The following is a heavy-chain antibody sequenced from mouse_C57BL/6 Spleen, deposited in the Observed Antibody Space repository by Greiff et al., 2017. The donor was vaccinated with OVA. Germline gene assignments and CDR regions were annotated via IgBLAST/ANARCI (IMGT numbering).Heavy chain of an antibody. CDR1: GYTFTDYY. J-gene: IGHJ4*01. D-gene: IGHD2-4*01. Sequence: QVQLQQSGAELVRPGASVKLSCKASGYTFTDYYINWVKQRPGQGLEWIARIYPGSGNTYYNEKFKGKATLTAEKSSSTAYMQLSSLTSEDSAVYFCARDDLDAMDDWGQGTSVTVSS. CDR3: ARDDLDAMDD. V-gene: IGHV1-76*01. CDR2: IYPGSGNT.